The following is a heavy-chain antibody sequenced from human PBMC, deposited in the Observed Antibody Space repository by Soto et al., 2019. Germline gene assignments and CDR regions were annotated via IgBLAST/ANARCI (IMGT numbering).Heavy chain of an antibody. CDR1: GGSISNSSYY. CDR2: IYYSGDT. V-gene: IGHV4-39*01. J-gene: IGHJ4*02. D-gene: IGHD2-15*01. CDR3: ARHGYCSGGNCYPDYFDY. Sequence: PSETLSLTCTVSGGSISNSSYYWGWIRQPPGKGLEWIGSIYYSGDTYYNPSLKGRVTKSVDTSKNQSSLKLSSVTAADTAVYYCARHGYCSGGNCYPDYFDYWGQGTLVTVSS.